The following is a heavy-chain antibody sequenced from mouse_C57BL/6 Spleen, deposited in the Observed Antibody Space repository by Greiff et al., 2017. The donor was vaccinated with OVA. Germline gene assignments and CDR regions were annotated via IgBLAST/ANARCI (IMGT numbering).Heavy chain of an antibody. CDR3: AREGTTVKTWFAY. CDR1: GYAFSSYW. CDR2: IYPGDGDT. V-gene: IGHV1-80*01. Sequence: VQLQQSGAELVKPGASVKISCKASGYAFSSYWMNWVKQRPGKGLEWIGQIYPGDGDTNYNGKFKGKATLTADKSSSTANMQLSSLTSEDSAVYFCAREGTTVKTWFAYWGQGTLVTVSA. J-gene: IGHJ3*01. D-gene: IGHD1-1*01.